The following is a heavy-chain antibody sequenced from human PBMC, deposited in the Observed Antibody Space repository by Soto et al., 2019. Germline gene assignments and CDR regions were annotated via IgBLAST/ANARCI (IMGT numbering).Heavy chain of an antibody. CDR1: GYTFTKSS. CDR3: AREGVAPYYYCGMDV. D-gene: IGHD5-12*01. J-gene: IGHJ6*04. Sequence: VSVKDFCNAPGYTFTKSSIRGMRKASGQGFAWMGWISTYNGDTNYAQTVQGRVTMTTDTSTSTVYMDLRSLRSDDTAVYYCAREGVAPYYYCGMDVWGKETRVTVPS. V-gene: IGHV1-18*01. CDR2: ISTYNGDT.